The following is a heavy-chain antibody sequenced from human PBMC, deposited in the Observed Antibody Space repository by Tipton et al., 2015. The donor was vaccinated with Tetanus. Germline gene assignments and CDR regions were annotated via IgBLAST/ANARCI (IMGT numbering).Heavy chain of an antibody. CDR2: VYYSGTT. CDR3: ARDHGITWGGMGYYYGMDV. J-gene: IGHJ6*02. D-gene: IGHD3-16*01. V-gene: IGHV4-39*02. CDR1: GGSISSPSYY. Sequence: TLSLTCTVSGGSISSPSYYWGWISQPPGKGLEWIGSVYYSGTTYYNPSLRNRLTVSRDTSKNQFSLRLSSVTAADTAVYYCARDHGITWGGMGYYYGMDVWGQGTTVTVSS.